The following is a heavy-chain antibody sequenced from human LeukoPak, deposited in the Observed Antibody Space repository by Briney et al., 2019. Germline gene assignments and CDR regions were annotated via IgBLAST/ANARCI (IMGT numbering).Heavy chain of an antibody. CDR1: GYTFTGYY. V-gene: IGHV1-2*06. D-gene: IGHD6-19*01. CDR3: ARARGSGQWLVNFDY. CDR2: INPNSGGT. J-gene: IGHJ4*02. Sequence: ASVKVSCKASGYTFTGYYMHWVRQALGQGLEWMGRINPNSGGTNYAQKFQGRVTMTRDTSISTAYMELSRLRSDDTAVYYCARARGSGQWLVNFDYWGQGTLVTVSS.